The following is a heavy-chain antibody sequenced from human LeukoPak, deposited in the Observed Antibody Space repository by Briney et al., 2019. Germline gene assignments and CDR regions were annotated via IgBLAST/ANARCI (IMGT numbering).Heavy chain of an antibody. D-gene: IGHD3-9*01. J-gene: IGHJ4*02. Sequence: ASVKVSCKASGYTFTSYAMHWVRQAPGQRLEWMGWINAGNGNTKYSQKFQGRVTITRDTSASTAYMELSSLRSEDTAVYYCARETDYDILTGYSKPFDYWGQGTLVTVSS. V-gene: IGHV1-3*01. CDR1: GYTFTSYA. CDR3: ARETDYDILTGYSKPFDY. CDR2: INAGNGNT.